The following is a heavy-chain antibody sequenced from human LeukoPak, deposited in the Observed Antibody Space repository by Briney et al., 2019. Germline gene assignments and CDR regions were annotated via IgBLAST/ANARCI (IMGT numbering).Heavy chain of an antibody. CDR3: AKGVSEWGNLGN. J-gene: IGHJ4*02. CDR1: GFRSSNYG. CDR2: TRPDKDDK. Sequence: GGSLRLSCTMSGFRSSNYGLYWVRQAPDKGLEWVAFTRPDKDDKYYSDSVRGRFTISRDNPENTLYLQMNSLRVEDTALYFCAKGVSEWGNLGNWGQGTLVTVSS. V-gene: IGHV3-30*02. D-gene: IGHD7-27*01.